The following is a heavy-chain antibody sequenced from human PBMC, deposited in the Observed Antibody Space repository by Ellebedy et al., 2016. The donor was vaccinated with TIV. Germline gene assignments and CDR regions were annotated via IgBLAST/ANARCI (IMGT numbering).Heavy chain of an antibody. CDR3: AKVDPRYGVAPFDS. Sequence: GESLKISCAASRFTFSIFGLHWVRQAPGKGLEWVAIISSDGTNKYYADSVRGRFTISRDNSKNTLYLQMDSLRAEDSAVYYCAKVDPRYGVAPFDSWGQGTLVIVSS. CDR1: RFTFSIFG. CDR2: ISSDGTNK. J-gene: IGHJ4*02. V-gene: IGHV3-30*18. D-gene: IGHD3-3*01.